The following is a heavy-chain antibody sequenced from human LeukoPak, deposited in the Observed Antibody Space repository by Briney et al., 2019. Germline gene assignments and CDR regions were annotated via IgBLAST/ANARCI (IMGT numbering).Heavy chain of an antibody. J-gene: IGHJ4*02. Sequence: GGSLRLXCAASGFTFSDYYMSWIRQAPGKGLEWVSYISSSGSTIYYADSVKGRFTISRDNAKNSLYLQMNSLRAEDTAVYYCARALGEVVPAAIGYWGQGTLVTVSS. CDR1: GFTFSDYY. D-gene: IGHD2-2*02. CDR3: ARALGEVVPAAIGY. CDR2: ISSSGSTI. V-gene: IGHV3-11*04.